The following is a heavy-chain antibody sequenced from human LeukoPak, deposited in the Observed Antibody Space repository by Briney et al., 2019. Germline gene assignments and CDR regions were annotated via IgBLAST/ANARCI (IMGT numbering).Heavy chain of an antibody. CDR2: IYYSGST. D-gene: IGHD6-13*01. J-gene: IGHJ5*02. CDR3: ARADSHPGIAAAGSNWFDP. Sequence: SETLSLTCTVSGGSISSHYWSWIRQPPGKGLEWIGYIYYSGSTNYNPSLKSRVTISVDTSKNQFSLKLSSVTAADTAVYYCARADSHPGIAAAGSNWFDPWGQGTLVTVFS. CDR1: GGSISSHY. V-gene: IGHV4-59*11.